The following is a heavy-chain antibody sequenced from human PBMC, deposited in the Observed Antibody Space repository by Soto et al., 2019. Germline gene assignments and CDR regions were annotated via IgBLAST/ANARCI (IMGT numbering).Heavy chain of an antibody. CDR1: GGSISSGDYY. Sequence: PSETLSLTCTVSGGSISSGDYYWSWIRQPPGKGLEWIGYIYYSGSTYYNPSLKSRVTISVDTSKNQFSLKLSSVTAADTAVYYCARDQRYCSSTSCYPSPYYYYYGMDVWGQGTTVTVSS. CDR2: IYYSGST. D-gene: IGHD2-2*01. CDR3: ARDQRYCSSTSCYPSPYYYYYGMDV. V-gene: IGHV4-30-4*01. J-gene: IGHJ6*02.